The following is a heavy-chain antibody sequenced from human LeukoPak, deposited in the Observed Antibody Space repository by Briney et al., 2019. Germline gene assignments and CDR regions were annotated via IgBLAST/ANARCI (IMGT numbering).Heavy chain of an antibody. CDR2: IIPIFGTA. D-gene: IGHD2-2*02. V-gene: IGHV1-69*13. CDR3: ARVLSMGVPAAINWFDP. Sequence: SVKVSCKASGGTFSSYTISWVRQAPGQGLEWMGGIIPIFGTANYAQKFQGRVTITADESTSTAYMELSSLRSEDTAVYYCARVLSMGVPAAINWFDPRGQGTLVTVSS. CDR1: GGTFSSYT. J-gene: IGHJ5*02.